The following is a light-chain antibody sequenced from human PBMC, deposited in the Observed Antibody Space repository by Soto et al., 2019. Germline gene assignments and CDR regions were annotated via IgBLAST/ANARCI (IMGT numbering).Light chain of an antibody. CDR2: AAS. J-gene: IGKJ3*01. CDR3: QKYDSAPFS. V-gene: IGKV1-27*01. CDR1: QGISNY. Sequence: DIQMTQSPSSLSASVGDRVTITCRARQGISNYLAWYQQKPGEVPKLLVYAASTLQSGVPSRFSGSGSGTDFTLTISRLQHEDVANYYCQKYDSAPFSFGPGTRVDI.